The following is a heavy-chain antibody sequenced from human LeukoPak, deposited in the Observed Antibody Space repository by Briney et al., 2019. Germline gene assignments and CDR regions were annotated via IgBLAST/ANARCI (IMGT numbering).Heavy chain of an antibody. CDR1: GGSISSSSYY. CDR2: IYYSGST. V-gene: IGHV4-39*07. CDR3: ARDRKGVRKSYYFDY. Sequence: SETLSLTCTVSGGSISSSSYYWGWIRQPPGKGLEWIGSIYYSGSTYYNPSLKSRVTISVDTSKNQFSLKLSSVTAADTAVYYCARDRKGVRKSYYFDYWGQGTLVTVSS. J-gene: IGHJ4*02. D-gene: IGHD1-14*01.